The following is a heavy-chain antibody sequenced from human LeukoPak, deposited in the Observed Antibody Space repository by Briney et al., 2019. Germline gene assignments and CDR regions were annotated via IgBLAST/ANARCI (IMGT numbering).Heavy chain of an antibody. CDR1: GYTFTSYD. V-gene: IGHV1-8*01. CDR2: MNPNSGNT. CDR3: ASLPDIVVVPAAHYYGMDV. Sequence: ASVKVSCKASGYTFTSYDINWVRQATGQGLEWMGWMNPNSGNTGYAQKFQGRATMTRDTSISTAYMELSSLRSEDTAVYYCASLPDIVVVPAAHYYGMDVWGQGTTVTVSS. J-gene: IGHJ6*02. D-gene: IGHD2-2*01.